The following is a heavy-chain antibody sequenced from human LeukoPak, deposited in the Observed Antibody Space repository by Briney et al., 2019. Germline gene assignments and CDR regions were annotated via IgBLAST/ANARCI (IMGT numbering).Heavy chain of an antibody. Sequence: SETLSLTCTVSGGSISSYYWSWIRQPPGKGLEWIGYIYYSGSTDYNPSLKSRVTISVDTSKNQFSLKLSSVTAADTAVYYCARGDEYYYGSGSLKFDYWGQGTLVTVSS. D-gene: IGHD3-10*01. CDR3: ARGDEYYYGSGSLKFDY. J-gene: IGHJ4*02. CDR2: IYYSGST. V-gene: IGHV4-59*01. CDR1: GGSISSYY.